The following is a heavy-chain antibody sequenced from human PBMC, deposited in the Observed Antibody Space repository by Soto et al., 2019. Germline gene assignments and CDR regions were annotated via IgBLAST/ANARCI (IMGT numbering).Heavy chain of an antibody. CDR2: IIPIFGTA. D-gene: IGHD2-15*01. V-gene: IGHV1-69*01. Sequence: QVQLVQSGAEVKKPGSSVKVSCKAPGGTFSSYAISWVRQAPGQGLEWMGGIIPIFGTAKYDQKFQGRVTITADESTSTGYMELSSLRSEDTAVYYCARSQGGSSSLDIYYYYYYGMDVWGQGTTVTVSS. J-gene: IGHJ6*02. CDR1: GGTFSSYA. CDR3: ARSQGGSSSLDIYYYYYYGMDV.